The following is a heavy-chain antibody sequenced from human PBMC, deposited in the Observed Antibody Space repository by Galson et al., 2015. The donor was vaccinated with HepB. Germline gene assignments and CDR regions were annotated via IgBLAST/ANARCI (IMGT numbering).Heavy chain of an antibody. V-gene: IGHV1-69*04. J-gene: IGHJ4*02. D-gene: IGHD3-3*01. Sequence: CKASGGTFSSYAISWVRQAPGQGLEWMGRIIPILGIANYAQKFQGRVTITADKSTSTAYMELSSLRSEDTAVYYCARTLEVTIFGVVIRPFDYWGQGTLVTVSS. CDR3: ARTLEVTIFGVVIRPFDY. CDR1: GGTFSSYA. CDR2: IIPILGIA.